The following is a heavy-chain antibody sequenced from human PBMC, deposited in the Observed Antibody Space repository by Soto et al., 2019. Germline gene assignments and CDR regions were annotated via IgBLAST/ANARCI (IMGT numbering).Heavy chain of an antibody. CDR3: ARDTYYYGSGSYGDDAFDI. D-gene: IGHD3-10*01. Sequence: PSETLSLTCTVSGXSISSYYWSWIRQPPGKGLEWIGYIYYSGSTNYNPSLKSRVTISVDTSKNQFSLKLSSVTAADTAVYYCARDTYYYGSGSYGDDAFDIWGQGTMVTVSS. J-gene: IGHJ3*02. CDR2: IYYSGST. V-gene: IGHV4-59*01. CDR1: GXSISSYY.